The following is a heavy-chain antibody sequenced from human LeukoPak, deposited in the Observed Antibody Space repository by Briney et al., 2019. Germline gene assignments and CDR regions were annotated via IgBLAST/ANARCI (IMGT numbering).Heavy chain of an antibody. Sequence: KPSETLSLTCTVSGGSISSYYWSWIRQPAGKGLEWIGRIYTSGSTNYNPSLKSRVTMSVDTSKNQFSLKLSSVAAADTAVYYCARIVGATGHYYFDYWGQGTLVTVSS. J-gene: IGHJ4*02. V-gene: IGHV4-4*07. CDR3: ARIVGATGHYYFDY. CDR1: GGSISSYY. CDR2: IYTSGST. D-gene: IGHD1-26*01.